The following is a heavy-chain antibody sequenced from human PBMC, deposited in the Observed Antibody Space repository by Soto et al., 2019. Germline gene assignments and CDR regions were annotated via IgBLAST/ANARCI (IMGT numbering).Heavy chain of an antibody. CDR2: IIPIFGTA. CDR1: GGTFSSYA. CDR3: AREEPINNGYSYNWFDP. Sequence: SVKVSCKASGGTFSSYAISWVRQAPGQGLEWMGGIIPIFGTANYAQKFQGRVTITADESTSTAYMELSSLRSEDTAVYYCAREEPINNGYSYNWFDPWGQGTLVTVSS. J-gene: IGHJ5*02. D-gene: IGHD1-26*01. V-gene: IGHV1-69*13.